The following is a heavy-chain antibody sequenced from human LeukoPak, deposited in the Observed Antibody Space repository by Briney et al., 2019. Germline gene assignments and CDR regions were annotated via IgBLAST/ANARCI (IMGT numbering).Heavy chain of an antibody. CDR2: INPSGGST. V-gene: IGHV1-46*01. D-gene: IGHD3-3*01. CDR3: ARTRITIFGVVTEADY. Sequence: ASVKVSCKASGYTFTSYYMHWVRQAPGQGLEWMGIINPSGGSTSYAQKFQGRVTMTRDTSTSTVYMELSSLRSEDTAVYHCARTRITIFGVVTEADYWGQGTLVTVSS. J-gene: IGHJ4*02. CDR1: GYTFTSYY.